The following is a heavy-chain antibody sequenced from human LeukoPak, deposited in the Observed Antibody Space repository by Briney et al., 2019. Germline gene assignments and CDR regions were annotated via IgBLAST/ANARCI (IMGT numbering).Heavy chain of an antibody. CDR2: ISGSGGST. CDR1: ALTFSSYA. CDR3: EGVPDY. V-gene: IGHV3-23*01. J-gene: IGHJ4*02. Sequence: GGSLRLSCATSALTFSSYAMNWVRQAPGKGLEWVSAISGSGGSTYYADSVKGRFTISRDNSKNTLYLQMNSLRAEDTAVYYCEGVPDYWGQGTLVTVSS. D-gene: IGHD2-2*01.